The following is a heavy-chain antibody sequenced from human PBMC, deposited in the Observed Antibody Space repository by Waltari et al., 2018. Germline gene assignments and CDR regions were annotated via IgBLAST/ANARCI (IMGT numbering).Heavy chain of an antibody. CDR2: VSHEDTNH. D-gene: IGHD3-22*01. J-gene: IGHJ6*02. CDR3: VRTSSSGFFDDFYYGMDV. Sequence: QVDLVESGGGVVQPGKSLRLSCAASGFTFRDYVFNGGRQTPGKGLEWVGVVSHEDTNHNYADSVKGRFTISRDNSKNTQSLEMNALRPDDTGIYYCVRTSSSGFFDDFYYGMDVWGRGTAVTVSS. V-gene: IGHV3-30*03. CDR1: GFTFRDYV.